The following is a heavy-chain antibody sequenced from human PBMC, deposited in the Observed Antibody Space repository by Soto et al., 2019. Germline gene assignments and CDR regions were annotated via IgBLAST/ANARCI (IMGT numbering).Heavy chain of an antibody. CDR3: ARGTHVVAATETDY. Sequence: QVQLVESGGGVVQPGRSLRLSCAASGFTFSSYAMHWVRQAPGKGLEWVAVISYDGSNKYCADSVKGRFTISRDNSKNTLYLQMNSLRAEDTAVYYCARGTHVVAATETDYWGQGTLVTVSS. J-gene: IGHJ4*02. CDR2: ISYDGSNK. CDR1: GFTFSSYA. V-gene: IGHV3-30-3*01. D-gene: IGHD2-15*01.